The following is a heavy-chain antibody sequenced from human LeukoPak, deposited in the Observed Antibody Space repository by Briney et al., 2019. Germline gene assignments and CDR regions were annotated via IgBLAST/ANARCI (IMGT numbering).Heavy chain of an antibody. J-gene: IGHJ6*02. CDR3: TTVGDFSYYDSSANYGMDV. CDR1: GFTCSNAW. Sequence: GGSLRLSCAASGFTCSNAWVNWVRQAPGKGLEWVGRIKSKTDGGTTDYAAPVKGRFTISRDDSKNTLYLQMNSLKTEDTAVYYCTTVGDFSYYDSSANYGMDVWGQGTTVTVSS. D-gene: IGHD3-22*01. V-gene: IGHV3-15*07. CDR2: IKSKTDGGTT.